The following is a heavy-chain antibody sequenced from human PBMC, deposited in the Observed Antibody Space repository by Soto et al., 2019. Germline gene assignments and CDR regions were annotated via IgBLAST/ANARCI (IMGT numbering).Heavy chain of an antibody. CDR3: ARGRYSYETIYYKFYYSALDV. D-gene: IGHD3-10*01. V-gene: IGHV4-34*01. J-gene: IGHJ6*02. CDR2: INDNGGT. Sequence: SETLSLTCGVYGGSIRGYYWSWIRQSPGKGLEWIGDINDNGGTNYNPSLKSRVTTSLDTSKKQVSLMVSSVTAADTAVYYCARGRYSYETIYYKFYYSALDVWGQGTTVTVSS. CDR1: GGSIRGYY.